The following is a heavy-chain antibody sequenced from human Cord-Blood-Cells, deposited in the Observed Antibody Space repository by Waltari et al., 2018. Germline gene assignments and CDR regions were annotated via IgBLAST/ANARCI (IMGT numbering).Heavy chain of an antibody. CDR1: GGSLRGYY. V-gene: IGHV4-34*01. Sequence: QVQLQQWGAGLLKPSETLSLTCAVYGGSLRGYYWSWIRQPPGKGLEWIGEINHSGSTNYNPSLKSRVTISVDTSKNQFSLKLSSVTAADTAVYYCAGRTGDERGFDLWGRGTLVTVSS. CDR3: AGRTGDERGFDL. CDR2: INHSGST. D-gene: IGHD7-27*01. J-gene: IGHJ2*01.